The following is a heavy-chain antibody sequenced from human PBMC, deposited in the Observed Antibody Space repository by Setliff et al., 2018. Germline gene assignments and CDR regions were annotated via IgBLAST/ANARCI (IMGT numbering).Heavy chain of an antibody. CDR1: GYTFTSYG. D-gene: IGHD3-3*01. CDR3: ARSGGGYDFWSGYLVSHYYYYYYMDV. CDR2: ISAYNGNT. Sequence: GASVKVSCKASGYTFTSYGISWVRQAPGQGLEWMGWISAYNGNTNYAQKLQGRVTMTTDTSTSTAYMELRSLRSDDTAVYYCARSGGGYDFWSGYLVSHYYYYYYMDVWGKGTTVTVSS. V-gene: IGHV1-18*01. J-gene: IGHJ6*03.